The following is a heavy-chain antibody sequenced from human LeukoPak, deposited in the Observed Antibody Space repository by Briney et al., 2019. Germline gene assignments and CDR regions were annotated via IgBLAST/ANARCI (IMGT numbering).Heavy chain of an antibody. D-gene: IGHD5-18*01. CDR2: IYYSGST. CDR3: ARTSWIQTPGAFDI. J-gene: IGHJ3*02. V-gene: IGHV4-59*01. Sequence: PSETLSLTCTVSGGSISSYYWSWIRQPPGKGLEWIGYIYYSGSTNFNPSLKSRVTISVDTSKNQFSLKLSSVTAADTAVYYCARTSWIQTPGAFDIWGQGTMVTVSS. CDR1: GGSISSYY.